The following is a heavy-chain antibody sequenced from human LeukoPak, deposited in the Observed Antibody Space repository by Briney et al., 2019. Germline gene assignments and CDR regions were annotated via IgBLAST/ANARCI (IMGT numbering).Heavy chain of an antibody. V-gene: IGHV4-4*07. CDR1: GGSISSYY. J-gene: IGHJ5*02. Sequence: SENLSLTCTVSGGSISSYYWSWHRRPAGKGLEWIGRINTSGSSNYNPSLRSRVTMSVATSKNQFSLNLSSVTAADTAVYYCAREGGGPRWLDPWGQGTLVTVSS. D-gene: IGHD6-25*01. CDR2: INTSGSS. CDR3: AREGGGPRWLDP.